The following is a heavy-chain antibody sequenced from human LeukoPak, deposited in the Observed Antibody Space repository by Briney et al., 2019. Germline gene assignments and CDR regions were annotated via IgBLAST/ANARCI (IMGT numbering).Heavy chain of an antibody. D-gene: IGHD5-24*01. CDR1: GFTFSSYS. Sequence: GGSLRLSCAASGFTFSSYSMNWVRQAPGKGLEWVSYISSSSSTIYYADSVKGRFTISRDNAKNSLYLQMNSLRAEDTAVYYCATFRGDGYNRQRAFDIWGQGTMVTVSS. J-gene: IGHJ3*02. V-gene: IGHV3-48*01. CDR2: ISSSSSTI. CDR3: ATFRGDGYNRQRAFDI.